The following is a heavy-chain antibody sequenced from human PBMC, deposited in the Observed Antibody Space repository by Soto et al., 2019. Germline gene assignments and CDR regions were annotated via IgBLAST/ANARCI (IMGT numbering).Heavy chain of an antibody. CDR3: AKDRYSSGYYNYFEY. CDR2: ISYDGNNK. J-gene: IGHJ4*02. CDR1: GFTFSHFG. D-gene: IGHD6-19*01. Sequence: GGSLRLSCAASGFTFSHFGMHWVRQAPGKGLEWVALISYDGNNKYYADSVKGRFTISRDNSKNRLYMEMISLRAEDTALYYCAKDRYSSGYYNYFEYWGQGTLVTVSS. V-gene: IGHV3-30*18.